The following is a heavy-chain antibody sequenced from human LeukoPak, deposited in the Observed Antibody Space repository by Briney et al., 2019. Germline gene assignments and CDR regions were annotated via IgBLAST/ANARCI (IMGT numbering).Heavy chain of an antibody. V-gene: IGHV3-23*01. D-gene: IGHD3-22*01. CDR3: ARDSGYDSSGYYGAFDI. J-gene: IGHJ3*02. Sequence: GGSLRLSCAASGFTFSRYAMSWVRQAPGKGLEWVSAISGSGGSTFYADSVKGRFTISRDNSKNTLYLQMNSLRAEDTAVYYCARDSGYDSSGYYGAFDIWGQGTMVTVSS. CDR1: GFTFSRYA. CDR2: ISGSGGST.